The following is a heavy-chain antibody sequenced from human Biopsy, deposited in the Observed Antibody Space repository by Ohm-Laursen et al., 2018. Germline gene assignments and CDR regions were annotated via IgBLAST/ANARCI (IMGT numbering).Heavy chain of an antibody. CDR2: IYHIGST. CDR1: GYSISTAYY. D-gene: IGHD6-13*01. CDR3: ARVGRAAPFDP. V-gene: IGHV4-38-2*02. J-gene: IGHJ5*02. Sequence: GTLSLTCSVSGYSISTAYYWAWIRQPPGKGLEWIASIYHIGSTNYNPSLKSRVSISVDTSKNQFSLRLTSVTAADTAVYYCARVGRAAPFDPWGQGTLVTVSS.